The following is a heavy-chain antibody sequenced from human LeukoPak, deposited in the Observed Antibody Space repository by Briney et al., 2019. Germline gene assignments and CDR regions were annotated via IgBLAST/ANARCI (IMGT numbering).Heavy chain of an antibody. J-gene: IGHJ4*02. Sequence: ASVKVSCKASGYTFTSYAMHWVRQAPGQRLEWMGWINAGNGNTKYSQKFQGRVTITRDTSASTAYMELSSLRSEDTAVYYCARGSLLSSSSGRAFDYWGQGTLVTVSS. D-gene: IGHD6-6*01. CDR2: INAGNGNT. CDR1: GYTFTSYA. V-gene: IGHV1-3*01. CDR3: ARGSLLSSSSGRAFDY.